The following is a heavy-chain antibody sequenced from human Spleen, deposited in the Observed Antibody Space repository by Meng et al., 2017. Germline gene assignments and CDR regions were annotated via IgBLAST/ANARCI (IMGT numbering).Heavy chain of an antibody. CDR1: GGSISGYY. Sequence: VQLQQWGAGLLKPSEPPSLTCAVYGGSISGYYWTWIRQPPGKGLEWIGEINHSGSTTYNPSLKSRVTISVDTSKNQFSLKLNSVTAADTAVYYCARGPRITVAGGWFDPWGQGTLVTVSS. CDR3: ARGPRITVAGGWFDP. J-gene: IGHJ5*02. V-gene: IGHV4-34*01. D-gene: IGHD4-11*01. CDR2: INHSGST.